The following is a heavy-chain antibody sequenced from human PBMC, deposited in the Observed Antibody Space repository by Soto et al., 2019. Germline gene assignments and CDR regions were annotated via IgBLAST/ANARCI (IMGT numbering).Heavy chain of an antibody. Sequence: GGSLRLSCAASGFAFTNYGIHWVRQSPGKGLEWVAHISNDGSKKFYGDSVKGRFTISRDNSENTVYLQMTSLRPDDTAVFYCARDVAMPTGLGLGYWGQGTLVTVSS. CDR3: ARDVAMPTGLGLGY. CDR1: GFAFTNYG. J-gene: IGHJ4*02. CDR2: ISNDGSKK. D-gene: IGHD6-19*01. V-gene: IGHV3-30*03.